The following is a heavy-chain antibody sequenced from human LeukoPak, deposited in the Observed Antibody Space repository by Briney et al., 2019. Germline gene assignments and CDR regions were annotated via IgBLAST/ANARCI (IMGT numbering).Heavy chain of an antibody. CDR1: GDSISSNDYY. D-gene: IGHD3-10*01. Sequence: SETLSLTCTVSGDSISSNDYYWGWIRQSPGKGLEWLGSVYYTGSTFHNPSLKSRVTISVDTSKNQFSLKLSSVTAADTAVYYCARATPITMVRGVTDYWGQGTLVTVSS. CDR2: VYYTGST. CDR3: ARATPITMVRGVTDY. V-gene: IGHV4-39*07. J-gene: IGHJ4*02.